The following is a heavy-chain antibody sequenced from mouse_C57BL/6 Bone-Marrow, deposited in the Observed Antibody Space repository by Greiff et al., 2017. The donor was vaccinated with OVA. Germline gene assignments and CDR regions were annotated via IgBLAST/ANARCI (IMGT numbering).Heavy chain of an antibody. CDR2: INSDGGST. CDR3: ARLRYYGSSPAMDY. J-gene: IGHJ4*01. D-gene: IGHD1-1*01. Sequence: EVQRVESGGGLVQPGESLKLSCESNEYEFPSHDMSWVRKTPEKRLALVAAINSDGGSTYYPDTMERRFIISRDNTKKTLYLQMSSLRSEDTALYYCARLRYYGSSPAMDYWGQGTSVTVSS. V-gene: IGHV5-2*01. CDR1: EYEFPSHD.